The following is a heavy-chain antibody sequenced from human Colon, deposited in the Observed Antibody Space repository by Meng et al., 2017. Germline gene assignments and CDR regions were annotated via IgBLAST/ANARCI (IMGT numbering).Heavy chain of an antibody. CDR3: ARDGSYGLDLDF. CDR1: GYTFTGYY. Sequence: QWQLGQPGTGVKKPGASVKVSCKTSGYTFTGYYMQWVRQAPGQGLEWLGRIHPNTGATNYAQKFQDRVTMTRDTSISTVYMELNTLTSDDTAVYYCARDGSYGLDLDFWGQGTLVTVSS. J-gene: IGHJ4*02. CDR2: IHPNTGAT. V-gene: IGHV1-2*06. D-gene: IGHD3-3*01.